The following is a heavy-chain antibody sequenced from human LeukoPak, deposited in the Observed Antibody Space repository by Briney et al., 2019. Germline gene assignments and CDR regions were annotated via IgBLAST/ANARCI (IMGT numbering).Heavy chain of an antibody. V-gene: IGHV3-33*01. CDR3: ARDHRPEIQYYYMDV. CDR2: LLYDGNTK. J-gene: IGHJ6*03. D-gene: IGHD1-14*01. Sequence: GGSLRLSCAASGFSLSNYGMHWVRQAPGMGLEWVAALLYDGNTKHYADSVKGRFTISRDISKNTFYLQMNSLTAEDTAVYYCARDHRPEIQYYYMDVWGKGTTVAVSS. CDR1: GFSLSNYG.